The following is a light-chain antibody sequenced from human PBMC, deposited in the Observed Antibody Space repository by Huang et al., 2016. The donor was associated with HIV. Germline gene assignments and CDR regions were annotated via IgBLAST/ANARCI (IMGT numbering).Light chain of an antibody. CDR2: NAS. Sequence: AIQMTQSPSSLSASVGDRVTITCRASEGIKKDLGWYRQKPGKAPKLLIYNASKLQGGLPSRFSGGGSDTDFTLTISSLQPEDFATYYCLQDYSYPLTFGGGTKVEFK. CDR3: LQDYSYPLT. V-gene: IGKV1-6*01. J-gene: IGKJ4*01. CDR1: EGIKKD.